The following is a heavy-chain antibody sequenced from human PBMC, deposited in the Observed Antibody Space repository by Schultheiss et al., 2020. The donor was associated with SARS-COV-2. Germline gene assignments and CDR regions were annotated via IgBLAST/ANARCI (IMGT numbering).Heavy chain of an antibody. V-gene: IGHV3-30*18. CDR2: MSFDGSNK. D-gene: IGHD5-24*01. CDR1: GFTFSDYY. Sequence: GSLRLSCAVSGFTFSDYYMSWIRQAPGKGLEWVAVMSFDGSNKYYADSVKGRFTISRDNSKNTLYLQMNSLRAEDTAVYYCAKDFRREQDYWGQGTLVTVSS. J-gene: IGHJ4*02. CDR3: AKDFRREQDY.